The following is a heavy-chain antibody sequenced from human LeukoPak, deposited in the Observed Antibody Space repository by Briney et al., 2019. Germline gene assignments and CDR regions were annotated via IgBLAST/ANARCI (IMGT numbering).Heavy chain of an antibody. CDR2: ISAYNGNT. V-gene: IGHV1-18*01. CDR3: ARSGYGSSWYYFDY. J-gene: IGHJ4*02. Sequence: ASVKVSCKASGYTFTSYGISWVRQAPGQGLEWMGWISAYNGNTNYAQKLQGRVTVTTDTSTSTAYMELRSLKSDDTALYYCARSGYGSSWYYFDYWGQGTLVTVSS. CDR1: GYTFTSYG. D-gene: IGHD6-13*01.